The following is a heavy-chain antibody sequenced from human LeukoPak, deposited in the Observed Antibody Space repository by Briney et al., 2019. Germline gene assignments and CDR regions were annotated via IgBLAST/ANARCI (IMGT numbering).Heavy chain of an antibody. CDR3: ARAVSFSGSAVTGGAH. V-gene: IGHV1-18*01. CDR1: GYTFTTYG. CDR2: ISVYNGNT. D-gene: IGHD6-19*01. Sequence: ASVTVSCTPSGYTFTTYGIRWVRQAPGQGLEWIGWISVYNGNTICAHQLQGRVTMTTDTSTSTAYTELRSLQSHDTAVYYCARAVSFSGSAVTGGAHWGQGTLVTVSS. J-gene: IGHJ4*02.